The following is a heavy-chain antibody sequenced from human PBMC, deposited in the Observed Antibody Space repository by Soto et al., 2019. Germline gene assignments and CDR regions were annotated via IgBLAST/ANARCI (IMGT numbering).Heavy chain of an antibody. CDR2: IKQDGSEK. Sequence: VQLVESGGGLVQPGGSLRLSCAASRFTFSRYWMSWVRQAPGKGLEWVANIKQDGSEKYYADSVKGRFTISRDNVKNSLYLQVNSLRAEDTAMYYCARDLRGTTGPFDYWGQGTLVTVSS. J-gene: IGHJ4*02. CDR1: RFTFSRYW. V-gene: IGHV3-7*03. CDR3: ARDLRGTTGPFDY. D-gene: IGHD1-7*01.